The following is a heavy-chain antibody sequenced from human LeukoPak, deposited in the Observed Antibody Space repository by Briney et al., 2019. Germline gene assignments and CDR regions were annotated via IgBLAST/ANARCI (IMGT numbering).Heavy chain of an antibody. Sequence: GSLRLSCAASGFTFSSYAMSWVRQGPGKGLEWVSAISGSGGSTYYADSVKGRFTISRDNSNNTLYLQINSLRAEDTAVYYCAKVPYSGGSCYYYYYYMHVWGKETTVTLPS. J-gene: IGHJ6*03. V-gene: IGHV3-23*01. CDR2: ISGSGGST. D-gene: IGHD2-15*01. CDR1: GFTFSSYA. CDR3: AKVPYSGGSCYYYYYYMHV.